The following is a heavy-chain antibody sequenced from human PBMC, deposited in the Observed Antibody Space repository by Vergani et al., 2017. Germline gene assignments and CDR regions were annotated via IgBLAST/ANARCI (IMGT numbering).Heavy chain of an antibody. CDR1: GGSISSYY. CDR2: ISYSGST. Sequence: QVQLQESGPGLVKPSETLSLTCTVSGGSISSYYWSWIRQPPGKGLAWIGYISYSGSTNYNPSLKIRVTISGDTSKNQFSLKLSSVTAADTAVYYCARDRGTTGGFDYWGQGTLVTVSS. J-gene: IGHJ4*02. V-gene: IGHV4-59*01. CDR3: ARDRGTTGGFDY. D-gene: IGHD4-17*01.